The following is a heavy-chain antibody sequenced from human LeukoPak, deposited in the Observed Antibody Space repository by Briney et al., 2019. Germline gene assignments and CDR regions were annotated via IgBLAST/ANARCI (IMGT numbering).Heavy chain of an antibody. J-gene: IGHJ3*02. CDR2: IKQDGSEK. V-gene: IGHV3-7*01. CDR1: GFTFSSYW. Sequence: GSLRLSCAASGFTFSSYWMSWVRQAPGKGLEWVANIKQDGSEKYYVDSVKGRFTISRDNAKNSLYLQMNSLRAEDTAVYYCAREGASESYYDYVWGSYRQNDAFDIWGQGTMVTVSS. D-gene: IGHD3-16*02. CDR3: AREGASESYYDYVWGSYRQNDAFDI.